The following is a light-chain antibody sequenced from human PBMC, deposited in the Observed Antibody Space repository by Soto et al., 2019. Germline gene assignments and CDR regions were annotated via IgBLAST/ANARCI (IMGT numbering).Light chain of an antibody. CDR2: EGS. CDR3: CSYAGSSTYV. J-gene: IGLJ1*01. V-gene: IGLV2-23*01. CDR1: SSDVGNYNF. Sequence: QSALTQPASVSGSPGQSITISCTGTSSDVGNYNFVSWYQQHPGKAPKLMIYEGSKRPSGVSNRFSGSKSGNTASLTISGLQAGDEADYYCCSYAGSSTYVFGTGTKLTVL.